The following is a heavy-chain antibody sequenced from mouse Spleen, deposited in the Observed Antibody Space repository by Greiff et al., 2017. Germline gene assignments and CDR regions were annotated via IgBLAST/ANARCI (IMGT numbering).Heavy chain of an antibody. D-gene: IGHD1-2*01. CDR3: ARSRGIHYYGVFDY. CDR1: GYTFTSYW. V-gene: IGHV1-55*01. CDR2: IYPGSGST. J-gene: IGHJ2*01. Sequence: QVQLKQPGAELVKPGASVKMSCKASGYTFTSYWITWVKQRPGQGLEWIGDIYPGSGSTNYNEKFKSKATLTVDTSSSTAYMQLSSLTSEDSAVYYCARSRGIHYYGVFDYWGQGTTLTVSS.